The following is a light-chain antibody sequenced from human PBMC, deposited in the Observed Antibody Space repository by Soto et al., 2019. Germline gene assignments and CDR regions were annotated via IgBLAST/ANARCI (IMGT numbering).Light chain of an antibody. CDR2: GAS. J-gene: IGKJ2*01. V-gene: IGKV3-20*01. Sequence: EIVLTQSPGTLSLSPGERATLSCRASQSVSSSYLAWYQKKPGQAPRLLIDGASSRATGIPDSFSGSGSGTDFTLTSSRLEPEDVAVYYCQQYGSSPLGQGTKLEIK. CDR3: QQYGSSP. CDR1: QSVSSSY.